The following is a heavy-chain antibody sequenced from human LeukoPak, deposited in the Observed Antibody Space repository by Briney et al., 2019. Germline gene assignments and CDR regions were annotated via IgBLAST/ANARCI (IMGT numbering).Heavy chain of an antibody. CDR1: GFTFSGFA. CDR2: ISYDGSHK. J-gene: IGHJ4*02. V-gene: IGHV3-30-3*01. D-gene: IGHD2-15*01. CDR3: ARDYCSGGSCKRGDY. Sequence: GGSLRLSCAASGFTFSGFAMHWVRQAPGKGLEYLAYISYDGSHKDHRDSVKGRFTISRDNSRSTLYLEMNSLRTEDTAVYYCARDYCSGGSCKRGDYWGQGTLVTVSS.